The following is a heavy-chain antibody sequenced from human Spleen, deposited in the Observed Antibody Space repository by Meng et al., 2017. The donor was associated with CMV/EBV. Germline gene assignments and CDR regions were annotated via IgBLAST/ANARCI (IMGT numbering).Heavy chain of an antibody. J-gene: IGHJ5*01. D-gene: IGHD2-15*01. CDR1: GGSIRRGDSY. CDR2: IYYSGST. CDR3: VRDETHCSGGPCYQGWFAS. V-gene: IGHV4-30-4*08. Sequence: SETLSLTCSVSGGSIRRGDSYWTWLRRPPGKGLEWIGYIYYSGSTYYNPSLESRVTISVETAKNHFSLRLTSVTSADTAVYYCVRDETHCSGGPCYQGWFASWGQGTLVTVSS.